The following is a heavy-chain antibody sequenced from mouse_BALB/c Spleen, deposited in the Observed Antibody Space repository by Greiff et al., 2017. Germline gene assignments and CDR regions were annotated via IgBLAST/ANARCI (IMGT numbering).Heavy chain of an antibody. D-gene: IGHD2-3*01. V-gene: IGHV3-8*02. CDR2: ISYSGST. J-gene: IGHJ4*01. Sequence: VQLKESGPSLVKPSQTLSLTCSVTGDSITSGYWNWIRKFPGNKLEYMGYISYSGSTYYNPSLKSRISITRDTSKNQYYLQLNSVTTEDTATYYCARYVRLLREDAMDYWGQGTSVTVSS. CDR3: ARYVRLLREDAMDY. CDR1: GDSITSGY.